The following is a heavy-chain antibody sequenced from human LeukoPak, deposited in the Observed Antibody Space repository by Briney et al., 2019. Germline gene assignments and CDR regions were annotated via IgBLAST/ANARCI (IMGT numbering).Heavy chain of an antibody. CDR3: ARGDPIVVVY. CDR2: IYSDGST. V-gene: IGHV3-66*01. J-gene: IGHJ4*02. CDR1: GFTVSNNY. Sequence: GGSLRLSCAASGFTVSNNYMSWVRQGPGKGLEWVSVIYSDGSTYYADSVRGRFTISRDNSKNTVYLQMNSLRAEDTAVYYCARGDPIVVVYWGQGTLVTVSS. D-gene: IGHD2-21*01.